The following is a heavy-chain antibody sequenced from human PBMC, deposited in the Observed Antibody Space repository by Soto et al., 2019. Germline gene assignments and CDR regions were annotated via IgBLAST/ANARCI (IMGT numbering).Heavy chain of an antibody. V-gene: IGHV4-39*01. Sequence: SETLSLTCTVSGGSISSSSYYWGWIRQPPGKGLEWIGSIYYSGSTYYNPSIKSRVTISVDTAKNQFSLKLSSVTAADTAVYYCARQDYGDYGYAFDIWGQGTMVTVSS. J-gene: IGHJ3*02. D-gene: IGHD4-17*01. CDR1: GGSISSSSYY. CDR3: ARQDYGDYGYAFDI. CDR2: IYYSGST.